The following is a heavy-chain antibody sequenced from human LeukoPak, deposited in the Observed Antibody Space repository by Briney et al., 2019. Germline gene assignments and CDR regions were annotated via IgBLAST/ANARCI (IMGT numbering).Heavy chain of an antibody. CDR2: IYYSGST. CDR3: ARSFYYGSGTYPPAAFDI. D-gene: IGHD3-10*01. V-gene: IGHV4-59*08. J-gene: IGHJ3*02. Sequence: SETLSLTCTVSGVSISDYYWSWIRQSPGKGLEYIGYIYYSGSTNYNPSLKSRVTISVDTSKNQFSLKLTSVTAADTAVYYCARSFYYGSGTYPPAAFDIWGQGTVVTVSS. CDR1: GVSISDYY.